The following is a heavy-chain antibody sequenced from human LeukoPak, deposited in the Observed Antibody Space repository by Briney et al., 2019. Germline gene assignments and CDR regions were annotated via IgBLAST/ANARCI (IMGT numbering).Heavy chain of an antibody. J-gene: IGHJ6*03. D-gene: IGHD4-17*01. Sequence: SETLFLTCTVSGGSISSGGYYWSWIRQHPGKGLEWIGYIYYSGSTYYNPSLKSRVTISVDTSKNQFSLKLSSVTAADTAVYYCARERAPDYGDYYYYYMDVWGKGTTVTVSS. V-gene: IGHV4-31*03. CDR2: IYYSGST. CDR3: ARERAPDYGDYYYYYMDV. CDR1: GGSISSGGYY.